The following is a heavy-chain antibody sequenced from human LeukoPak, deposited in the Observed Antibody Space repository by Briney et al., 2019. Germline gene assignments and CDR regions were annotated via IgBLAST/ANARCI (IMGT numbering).Heavy chain of an antibody. V-gene: IGHV3-23*01. D-gene: IGHD4-17*01. CDR1: GFTFSSYA. CDR2: ISGSGGST. Sequence: GGSLRLSCAASGFTFSSYAMSWVRQAPGKGLEWVSAISGSGGSTYYADSLKGRFTISRDNSKNTLYLQMNSLRAEDTAVYYCAKAGVFGDYFYWGQGTLVTVSS. J-gene: IGHJ1*01. CDR3: AKAGVFGDYFY.